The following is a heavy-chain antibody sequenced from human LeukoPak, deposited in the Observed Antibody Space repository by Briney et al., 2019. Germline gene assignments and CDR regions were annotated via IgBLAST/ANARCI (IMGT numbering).Heavy chain of an antibody. CDR1: GYSFTSYW. Sequence: GESLKISCKGSGYSFTSYWIGWVRQMTGKGLEWMAIIYPGDSDTRYSPSFRGQVTISADKSISTAYLQWSSLKASDTAMYYCARHRINPGSYDQLDHFDYWRQGTLVTVSS. J-gene: IGHJ4*02. CDR2: IYPGDSDT. CDR3: ARHRINPGSYDQLDHFDY. D-gene: IGHD1-26*01. V-gene: IGHV5-51*01.